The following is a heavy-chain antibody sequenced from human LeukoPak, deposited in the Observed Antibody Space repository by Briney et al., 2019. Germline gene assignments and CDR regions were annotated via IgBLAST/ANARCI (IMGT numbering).Heavy chain of an antibody. V-gene: IGHV4-31*03. D-gene: IGHD5-18*01. J-gene: IGHJ3*02. CDR1: GGSISSGGYD. Sequence: IPSETLSLTCTVSGGSISSGGYDWSWIRQHPGKGLEWVGYIYYSGSTYYNPSLKSRVTISVDTSKNQFSLKLSSVTAADTAVYYCARGDGYSYGPDAFDIWGQGTMVTVSS. CDR3: ARGDGYSYGPDAFDI. CDR2: IYYSGST.